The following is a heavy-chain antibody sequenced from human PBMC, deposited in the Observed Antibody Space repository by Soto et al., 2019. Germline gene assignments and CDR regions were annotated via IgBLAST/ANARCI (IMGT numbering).Heavy chain of an antibody. D-gene: IGHD3-10*01. Sequence: SETLSLTCTVSGCSISSYYWSWIRQPPGKGLEWVGGIYYSGSTNYNPSLKSRVTISVDTSKNQFSLKLTSVTAADTAVYYGARHGVTMVREVIITAGWFDPWGQGTLVTVSS. CDR2: IYYSGST. V-gene: IGHV4-59*08. CDR3: ARHGVTMVREVIITAGWFDP. J-gene: IGHJ5*02. CDR1: GCSISSYY.